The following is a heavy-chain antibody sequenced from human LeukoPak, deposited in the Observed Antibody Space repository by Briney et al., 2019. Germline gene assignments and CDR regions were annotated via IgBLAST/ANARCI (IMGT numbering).Heavy chain of an antibody. CDR2: INHSGST. J-gene: IGHJ4*02. V-gene: IGHV4-34*01. CDR3: ARGGEMATMRDFDY. CDR1: GGSFSGYY. Sequence: SETLSLTCAVYGGSFSGYYWSWIRQPPGKGLEWIGEINHSGSTNYNPSLKSRVTISVDTSKNQFSLKLSSVTAADTAVYYCARGGEMATMRDFDYWGQGTLATVSS. D-gene: IGHD5-12*01.